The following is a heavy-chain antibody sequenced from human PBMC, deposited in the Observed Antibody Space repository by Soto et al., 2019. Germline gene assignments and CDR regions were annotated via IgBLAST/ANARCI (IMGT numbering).Heavy chain of an antibody. Sequence: GASVKVSCKVSGGTFSSYAISWVRQAPGQGLEWMGGIIPIFGTANYAQKFQGRVTITADESTSTAYMELSSLRSEDTAVYYCAKYYYDSSGYYSDYYYGMDVWGQGTTVTVSS. V-gene: IGHV1-69*13. CDR1: GGTFSSYA. D-gene: IGHD3-22*01. CDR2: IIPIFGTA. J-gene: IGHJ6*02. CDR3: AKYYYDSSGYYSDYYYGMDV.